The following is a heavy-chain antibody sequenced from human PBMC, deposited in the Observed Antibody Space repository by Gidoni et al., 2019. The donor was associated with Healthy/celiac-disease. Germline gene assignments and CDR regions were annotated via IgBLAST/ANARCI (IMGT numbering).Heavy chain of an antibody. CDR1: GFTFSSYG. CDR3: ARGGSDYVWGSYRPFDY. D-gene: IGHD3-16*02. V-gene: IGHV3-33*01. J-gene: IGHJ4*02. Sequence: QVQLVESGGGVGQPGRSLRRSCAASGFTFSSYGMHWVRQASGKGLEWVAVLLFDGSNNFYAASVKGRFTISSDNSKNTLFLQMNSLRAEDTAVYYCARGGSDYVWGSYRPFDYWGQGTLVTVSS. CDR2: LLFDGSNN.